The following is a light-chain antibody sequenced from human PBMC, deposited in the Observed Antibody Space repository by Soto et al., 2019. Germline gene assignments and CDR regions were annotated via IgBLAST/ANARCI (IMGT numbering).Light chain of an antibody. CDR3: QQRSNWPPT. CDR1: QSVSSY. CDR2: DAS. J-gene: IGKJ4*01. Sequence: EIVLTQSPATLSLSPGERATLSCRASQSVSSYLAWYQQKPGQAPRLLIYDASNRATGIPARFSGSGSGTDFTLTISSLEPEDFAVYYFQQRSNWPPTFVGGTKVEIK. V-gene: IGKV3-11*01.